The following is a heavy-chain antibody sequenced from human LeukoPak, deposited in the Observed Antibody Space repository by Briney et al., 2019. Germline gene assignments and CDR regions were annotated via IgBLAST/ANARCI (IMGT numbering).Heavy chain of an antibody. J-gene: IGHJ6*03. CDR3: ARDLSLSSSWFNYYYYYYMDV. Sequence: GASVKVSCKASGYTFTSYGISWVRQAPGQGLEWMGWISAYNGNTNYAQKLQGRVTMTTDTSTSTAYMELRSLRSDDTAVYYCARDLSLSSSWFNYYYYYYMDVWGKGTTVTISS. V-gene: IGHV1-18*01. D-gene: IGHD6-13*01. CDR1: GYTFTSYG. CDR2: ISAYNGNT.